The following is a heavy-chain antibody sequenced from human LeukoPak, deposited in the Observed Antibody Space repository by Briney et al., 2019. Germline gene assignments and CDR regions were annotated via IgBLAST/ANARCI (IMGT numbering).Heavy chain of an antibody. CDR3: ARDGDYGDYNAFDI. V-gene: IGHV1-8*01. Sequence: ASVKVSCKASGYTFTSYDINWVRQATGQGFEWMGWMNPNSGNTGYAQKFQGRVTMTRNTSISTAYMELSSLRSEDTAVCYCARDGDYGDYNAFDIWGQGTMVTVSS. D-gene: IGHD4-17*01. CDR1: GYTFTSYD. CDR2: MNPNSGNT. J-gene: IGHJ3*02.